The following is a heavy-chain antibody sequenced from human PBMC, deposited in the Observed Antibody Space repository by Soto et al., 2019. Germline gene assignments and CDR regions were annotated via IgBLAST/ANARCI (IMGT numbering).Heavy chain of an antibody. J-gene: IGHJ5*02. D-gene: IGHD2-15*01. Sequence: QVQLVESGGGVVQPGRSLRLSCAASGFTFSSYAMHWVRQAPGKGLEWVAVISYDGSNKYYADSVKGRFTISRDNSKNTLYLQMNSLRAEDTAVYYCASLDIVVVVAATHPGPRSNWFDPWGPGTLVTVSS. CDR2: ISYDGSNK. CDR3: ASLDIVVVVAATHPGPRSNWFDP. V-gene: IGHV3-30-3*01. CDR1: GFTFSSYA.